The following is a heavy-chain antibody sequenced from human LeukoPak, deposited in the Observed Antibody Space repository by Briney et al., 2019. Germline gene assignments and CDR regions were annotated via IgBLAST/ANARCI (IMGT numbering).Heavy chain of an antibody. Sequence: SETLSLTCTVSGGSISSSSYYWGWIRQPPGKGLEWIGSIYYSGSTYYNPSLKSRVTISVDTSKNQFSLKLSSVTAADTAVYYCARGYSSSSSAFDIWGQGTMVTVSS. CDR1: GGSISSSSYY. J-gene: IGHJ3*02. CDR2: IYYSGST. V-gene: IGHV4-39*07. D-gene: IGHD6-6*01. CDR3: ARGYSSSSSAFDI.